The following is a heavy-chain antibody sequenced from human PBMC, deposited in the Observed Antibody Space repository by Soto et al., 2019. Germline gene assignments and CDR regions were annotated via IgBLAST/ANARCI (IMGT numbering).Heavy chain of an antibody. V-gene: IGHV2-5*02. CDR1: GFSLSTSGVG. Sequence: QITLKESGPPLVKPTQTLTLTCTFSGFSLSTSGVGVGWIRQPPGKALEWLALIYWDDDKRYSPSLKSRLTITKDPSKNQVVLTMTNMDPVDTATYYCAHSSPWSGRYYYYYGMDVWGQGTTVTVSS. J-gene: IGHJ6*02. CDR3: AHSSPWSGRYYYYYGMDV. D-gene: IGHD3-10*02. CDR2: IYWDDDK.